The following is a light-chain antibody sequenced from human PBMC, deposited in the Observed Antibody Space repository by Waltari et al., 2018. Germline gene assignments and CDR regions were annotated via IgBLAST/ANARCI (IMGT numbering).Light chain of an antibody. CDR3: SSYTSSSTVV. CDR1: SSDVGSYNL. Sequence: QSALTQPASVSGSPGQSITISCTGTSSDVGSYNLVSWYQQHPGIAPKLMIYEVSNRPSGVSNRFSGSKSGNTASLTSSGLQAEDEADYYCSSYTSSSTVVFGGGTKLTVL. J-gene: IGLJ2*01. CDR2: EVS. V-gene: IGLV2-14*02.